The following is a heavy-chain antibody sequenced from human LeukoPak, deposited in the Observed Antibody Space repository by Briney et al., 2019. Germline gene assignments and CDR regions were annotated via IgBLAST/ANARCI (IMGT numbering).Heavy chain of an antibody. CDR1: GGSISSSNW. CDR2: IWHSGST. V-gene: IGHV4-4*02. CDR3: ARVWGYPDYYFDY. Sequence: SETLSLTCAVSGGSISSSNWWSWVRQPPGKGLEWIGEIWHSGSTNYNPSLTSRVTISVDKSKNQFSLKLSSVTAADTAVYYCARVWGYPDYYFDYWGQGTLVTVSS. J-gene: IGHJ4*02. D-gene: IGHD5-18*01.